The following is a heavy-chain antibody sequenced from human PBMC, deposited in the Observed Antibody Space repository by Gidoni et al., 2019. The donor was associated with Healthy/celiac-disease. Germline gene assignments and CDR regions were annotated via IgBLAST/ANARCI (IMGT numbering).Heavy chain of an antibody. Sequence: EVQLVESGGGLVKPGGSLRLSCAASGFTFSSYSMNGVRQAPGKGLEWVSSISSSSSYIYYADSVKGRFTISRDNAKNSLYLQMNSLRAEDTAVYYCARTSSSRTRGYFDYWGQGTLVTVSS. CDR3: ARTSSSRTRGYFDY. CDR2: ISSSSSYI. J-gene: IGHJ4*02. V-gene: IGHV3-21*01. D-gene: IGHD6-6*01. CDR1: GFTFSSYS.